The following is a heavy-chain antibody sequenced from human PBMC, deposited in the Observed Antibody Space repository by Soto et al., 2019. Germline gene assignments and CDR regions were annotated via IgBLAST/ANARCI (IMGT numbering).Heavy chain of an antibody. CDR2: ISYDGSNK. V-gene: IGHV3-30-3*01. CDR1: GFTFSSYA. Sequence: GGSLRLSCAASGFTFSSYAMHWVRQAPGKGLEWVAVISYDGSNKYYADSVKGRFTISRDNSKNTLYLQMNSLRAEDTAVYYCARDSGDYDGEVFDYWGQGTLVTVSS. CDR3: ARDSGDYDGEVFDY. J-gene: IGHJ4*02. D-gene: IGHD4-17*01.